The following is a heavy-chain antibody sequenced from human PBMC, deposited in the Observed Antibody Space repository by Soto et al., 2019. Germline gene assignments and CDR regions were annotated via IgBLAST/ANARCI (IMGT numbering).Heavy chain of an antibody. V-gene: IGHV4-30-2*05. CDR3: DREVVVADYYNWFDP. D-gene: IGHD2-15*01. J-gene: IGHJ5*02. CDR1: GGSISSGGYS. CDR2: IYHSGST. Sequence: PSETLSLTCAVSGGSISSGGYSWSWIRQPPGKGLEWIGYIYHSGSTYYNPSLKSRVTISVDTSKNQFSLKLSSVTAADTAVYYCDREVVVADYYNWFDPWGQGTLVTVSS.